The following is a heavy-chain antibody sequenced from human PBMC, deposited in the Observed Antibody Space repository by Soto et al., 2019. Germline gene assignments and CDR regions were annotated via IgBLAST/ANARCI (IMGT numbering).Heavy chain of an antibody. CDR3: VREANAFDI. Sequence: LLESGGGVVQPGTSLRLSCAASGFSFSNHVMHWVRQAPGKGLEWMAAIWFDGNNNYYADFVRDRFSFSRDNSKDTLYVQINSLRAEDTALYYCVREANAFDIWGRGTMVIVSS. J-gene: IGHJ3*02. CDR2: IWFDGNNN. V-gene: IGHV3-33*01. CDR1: GFSFSNHV.